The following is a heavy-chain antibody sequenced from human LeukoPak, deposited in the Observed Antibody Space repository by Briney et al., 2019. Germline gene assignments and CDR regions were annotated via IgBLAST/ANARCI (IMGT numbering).Heavy chain of an antibody. D-gene: IGHD5-24*01. V-gene: IGHV5-51*01. CDR3: ARRDDYKTFDY. Sequence: GESLKISCKGSGYIFANYWIAWVRQMPGKGLEWMGIIYPDDSDTRYSPSFQGQVTISADKSISTVYLQWSSLRASDSALYYCARRDDYKTFDYWGQGTLVTVSS. J-gene: IGHJ4*02. CDR1: GYIFANYW. CDR2: IYPDDSDT.